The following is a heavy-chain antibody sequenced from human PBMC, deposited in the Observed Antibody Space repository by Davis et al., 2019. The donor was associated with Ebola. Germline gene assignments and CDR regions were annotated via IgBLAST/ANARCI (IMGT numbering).Heavy chain of an antibody. V-gene: IGHV4-34*01. Sequence: PSETLSLTCAVYGGSFSGYYWGWIRQPPGKGLEWIGEINHSGSTNYNPSLKSRVTISVDTSKNQFSLKLSSVTAADTAVYYCARGPRYSGYGVYMDVWGKGTTVTVSS. J-gene: IGHJ6*03. CDR1: GGSFSGYY. CDR2: INHSGST. CDR3: ARGPRYSGYGVYMDV. D-gene: IGHD5-12*01.